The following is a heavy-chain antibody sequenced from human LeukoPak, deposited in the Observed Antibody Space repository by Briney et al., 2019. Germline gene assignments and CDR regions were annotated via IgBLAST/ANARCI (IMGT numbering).Heavy chain of an antibody. V-gene: IGHV1-69*05. D-gene: IGHD3-10*01. CDR1: GDSFGTYG. Sequence: ASVKISCKASGDSFGTYGITWVRQALGQGLEWMGGFNPIFGSAQYAQKFQGRVTITMDVSARTVYMELSSLRSEDTTIYYCARDFGSGVFDPWGQGTLVTVSS. J-gene: IGHJ5*02. CDR3: ARDFGSGVFDP. CDR2: FNPIFGSA.